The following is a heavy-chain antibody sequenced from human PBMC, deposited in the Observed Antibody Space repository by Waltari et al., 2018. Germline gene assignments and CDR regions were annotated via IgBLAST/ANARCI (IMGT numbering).Heavy chain of an antibody. V-gene: IGHV3-9*01. Sequence: EVQLVESGGGLVQPGRSLRLSCAASGFTFDDYAMHWVRQAPGKGLEWVSGISWNSGSIGYADSVKGRFTISRDNAKNSVHLQMDSLTAEDTAVYYCARDCKSCVHCYAMDVWGQGTTVTVSS. CDR3: ARDCKSCVHCYAMDV. CDR1: GFTFDDYA. CDR2: ISWNSGSI. J-gene: IGHJ6*02.